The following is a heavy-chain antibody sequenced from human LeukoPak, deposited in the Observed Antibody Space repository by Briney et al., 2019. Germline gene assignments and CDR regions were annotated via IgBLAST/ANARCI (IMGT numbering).Heavy chain of an antibody. CDR1: GYSFTSYW. CDR2: IYPGDSDT. J-gene: IGHJ3*02. CDR3: ARPLRYCSGGSCYRDAFDI. Sequence: GESLKISCKGSGYSFTSYWIGWVRQMPGKGLEWMGIIYPGDSDTRYSPSLQGQVTISADKSISTAYLQWSSLKASDTAMYYCARPLRYCSGGSCYRDAFDIWGQGTMVTVSS. D-gene: IGHD2-15*01. V-gene: IGHV5-51*01.